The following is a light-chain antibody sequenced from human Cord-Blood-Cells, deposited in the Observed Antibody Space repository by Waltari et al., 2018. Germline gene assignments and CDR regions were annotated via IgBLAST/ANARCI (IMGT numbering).Light chain of an antibody. CDR2: WAS. V-gene: IGKV4-1*01. J-gene: IGKJ2*01. CDR1: QSVLYSSNNKNY. CDR3: QQYYSTPPT. Sequence: DIVMTQSPDSLAVSLGERANITCKSSQSVLYSSNNKNYLAWYQQKPGQSPKLLIYWASTRESGVPDRFSGSGSGTDFTLTISSLQAEDVAVYYCQQYYSTPPTFGQGTKLEIK.